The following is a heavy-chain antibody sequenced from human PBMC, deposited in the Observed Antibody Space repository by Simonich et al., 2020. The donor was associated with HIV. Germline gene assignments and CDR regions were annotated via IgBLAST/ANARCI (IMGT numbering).Heavy chain of an antibody. CDR1: GGSFSGYY. CDR3: ARGFYQRLYYFDY. Sequence: QVQLQQWGAGLLKPSETLSLTCAVYGGSFSGYYWSWNRQPPGRGLEWIGESNHSGSTNYNPALKSGVTISVDTSKNQFSLKLSSVTAADTAVYYCARGFYQRLYYFDYWGQGTLVTVSS. CDR2: SNHSGST. D-gene: IGHD2-2*01. J-gene: IGHJ4*02. V-gene: IGHV4-34*01.